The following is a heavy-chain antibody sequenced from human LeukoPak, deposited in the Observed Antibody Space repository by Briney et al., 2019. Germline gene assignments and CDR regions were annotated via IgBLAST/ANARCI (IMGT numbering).Heavy chain of an antibody. V-gene: IGHV5-51*01. CDR2: IYPGDSDT. Sequence: GESLKISCKGSGYSFTSYWIGWVRQMPGKGLEWMGIIYPGDSDTRYSPSFQGQVTISADKSISTAYPQWSSLKASDTAMYYCARQNHIVGATIDYWGQGALVTVSS. J-gene: IGHJ4*02. D-gene: IGHD1-26*01. CDR1: GYSFTSYW. CDR3: ARQNHIVGATIDY.